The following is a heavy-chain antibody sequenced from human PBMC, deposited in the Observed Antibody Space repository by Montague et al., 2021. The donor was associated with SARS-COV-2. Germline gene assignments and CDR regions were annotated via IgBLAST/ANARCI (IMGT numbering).Heavy chain of an antibody. CDR2: INHSGST. CDR3: ARVRYYGSGTSLGMYG. D-gene: IGHD3-10*01. J-gene: IGHJ6*02. V-gene: IGHV4-34*01. CDR1: GGSFSGYY. Sequence: SETLSLTCAVYGGSFSGYYWSWIRQPPGKGLEWIGEINHSGSTNYNPSLKSRVTISVDTSKNQFSLKLSSVTAADTAVYYCARVRYYGSGTSLGMYGWGQGTTVTVSS.